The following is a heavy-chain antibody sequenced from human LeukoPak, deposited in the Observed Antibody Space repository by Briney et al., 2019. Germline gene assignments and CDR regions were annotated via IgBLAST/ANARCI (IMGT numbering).Heavy chain of an antibody. CDR2: IYHSGST. CDR1: GGSISSYY. Sequence: SETLSLTCTVSGGSISSYYWSWIRQPPGKGLEWIGYIYHSGSTYYNPPLKSRVTISVDSSKNQFSLKLSSVTAADTAVYYCARADLRFGELFRFDPWGQGTLVTVSS. CDR3: ARADLRFGELFRFDP. D-gene: IGHD3-10*01. J-gene: IGHJ5*02. V-gene: IGHV4-59*12.